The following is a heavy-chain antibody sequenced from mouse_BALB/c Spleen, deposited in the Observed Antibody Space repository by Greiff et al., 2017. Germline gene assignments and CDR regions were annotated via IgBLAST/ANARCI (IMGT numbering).Heavy chain of an antibody. D-gene: IGHD2-2*01. CDR3: ARYRGLPLYYAMDY. CDR2: ILPGSGST. J-gene: IGHJ4*01. V-gene: IGHV1-9*01. CDR1: GYTFSSYW. Sequence: QVQLQQSGAELMKPGASVKISCTATGYTFSSYWIEWVKQRPGHGLEWIGEILPGSGSTNYNEKFKGKATFTADTSSNTAYMQLSSLTSEDSAVYYCARYRGLPLYYAMDYWGQGTSVTVSS.